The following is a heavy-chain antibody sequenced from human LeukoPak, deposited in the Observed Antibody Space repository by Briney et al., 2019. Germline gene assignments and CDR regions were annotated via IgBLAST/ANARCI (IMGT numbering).Heavy chain of an antibody. V-gene: IGHV4-34*01. CDR2: INHSGST. Sequence: SETLSLTCAVYGGSFSGYYWSWIRQPPGKGLEWIGEINHSGSTNYNPSLKSRVTISVDTSKNQFSLKLSSVTAADTAVYYCARGGRGLRYFDWLLHDYWGQGTLVTVSS. J-gene: IGHJ4*02. D-gene: IGHD3-9*01. CDR3: ARGGRGLRYFDWLLHDY. CDR1: GGSFSGYY.